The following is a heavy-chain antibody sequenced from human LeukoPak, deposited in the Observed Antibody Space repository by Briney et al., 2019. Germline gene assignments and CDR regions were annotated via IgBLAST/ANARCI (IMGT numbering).Heavy chain of an antibody. CDR3: ARGPSQVAYDSSGYYRSGIDY. D-gene: IGHD3-22*01. Sequence: SGGSLRLSCAASGFPFSAYYMSWLRQAPGKGLEWISHISGSGDTIYYADSVKGRFTISRDNTKNSLYLQMNSLRAEDTAVYYCARGPSQVAYDSSGYYRSGIDYWGQGTLVTVSS. CDR1: GFPFSAYY. J-gene: IGHJ4*02. CDR2: ISGSGDTI. V-gene: IGHV3-11*04.